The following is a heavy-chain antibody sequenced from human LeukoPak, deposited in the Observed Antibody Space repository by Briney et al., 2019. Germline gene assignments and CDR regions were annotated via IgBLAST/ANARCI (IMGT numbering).Heavy chain of an antibody. Sequence: PSETLSLTCTVSGGSISSSNWWSWVRQLPGKGLEWIGEIYHSGSTNYNPSLKSRVTISVDTSKNQFSLKLSSVTAADTAVYYCVRPDDNSFDFWGQGTMVTVSS. CDR3: VRPDDNSFDF. J-gene: IGHJ3*01. V-gene: IGHV4-4*02. D-gene: IGHD3-9*01. CDR2: IYHSGST. CDR1: GGSISSSNW.